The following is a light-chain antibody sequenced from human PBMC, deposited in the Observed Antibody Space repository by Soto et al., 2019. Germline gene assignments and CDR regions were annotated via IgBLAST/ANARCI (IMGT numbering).Light chain of an antibody. CDR1: SSNIGAGYD. J-gene: IGLJ2*01. Sequence: QSVLTQPPSVSGAPGQRVTISCTGSSSNIGAGYDVHWYQQLPGTAPKLLIYANNNRPSGVPDRFSGYKSGTSASLAITGLQAEDEADYYCQSYDSSLSGHVVFGGGTKLTVL. CDR3: QSYDSSLSGHVV. V-gene: IGLV1-40*01. CDR2: ANN.